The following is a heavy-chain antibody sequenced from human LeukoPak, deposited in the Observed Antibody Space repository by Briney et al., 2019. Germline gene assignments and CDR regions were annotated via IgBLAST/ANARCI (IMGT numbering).Heavy chain of an antibody. J-gene: IGHJ4*02. D-gene: IGHD6-19*01. CDR3: AKVPGLALPLSDY. Sequence: GGSLRLSCAASGFTFSSYDMSWVRQAPGKGLEGVSAISGSGVSTYYADSVKGRFTISRDNSKNTLYLQMNSLRAEDTAVYYCAKVPGLALPLSDYWGQGTLVTVSS. V-gene: IGHV3-23*01. CDR1: GFTFSSYD. CDR2: ISGSGVST.